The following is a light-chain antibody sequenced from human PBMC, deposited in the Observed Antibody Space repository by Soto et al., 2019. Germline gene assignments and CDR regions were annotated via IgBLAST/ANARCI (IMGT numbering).Light chain of an antibody. V-gene: IGKV1-9*01. Sequence: DSQLTQSPSFLSASVGDRVTLTCRASQGISTYLAWYQQKPGKAPKFLIYAASTLQSGVPSRFSGSGSGTEFTLTISSLQPEDFATYYCQQLKSYPITFGQGTRLEIK. CDR1: QGISTY. J-gene: IGKJ5*01. CDR3: QQLKSYPIT. CDR2: AAS.